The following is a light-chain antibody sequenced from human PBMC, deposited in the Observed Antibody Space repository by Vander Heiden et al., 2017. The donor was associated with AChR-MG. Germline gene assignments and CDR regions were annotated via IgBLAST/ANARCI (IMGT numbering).Light chain of an antibody. V-gene: IGLV1-44*01. J-gene: IGLJ2*01. Sequence: QSVLTHPPSASGTPGQRVTISCSGSSSNIGSNTVNWYQQLPGTAPKLLFYSNNQRPSGVPDRFSGSKSGTSASLAISGLQSEDEADYYCAAWDDSLNVVFGGGTKLTVL. CDR3: AAWDDSLNVV. CDR1: SSNIGSNT. CDR2: SNN.